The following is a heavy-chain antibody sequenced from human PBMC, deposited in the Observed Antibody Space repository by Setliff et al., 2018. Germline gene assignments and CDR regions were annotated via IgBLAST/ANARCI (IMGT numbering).Heavy chain of an antibody. CDR1: GASISSGSNY. V-gene: IGHV4-61*09. CDR2: IYTSGGT. Sequence: KTSETLSLTCSVSGASISSGSNYWSWIRQPAGKGVEWIGYIYTSGGTNYNPSLKSRVTISVDMSKNQFSLKLSSVIAADTAVYYCARGVSSVSWTPRYWGRGILVTVSS. CDR3: ARGVSSVSWTPRY. D-gene: IGHD6-19*01. J-gene: IGHJ4*02.